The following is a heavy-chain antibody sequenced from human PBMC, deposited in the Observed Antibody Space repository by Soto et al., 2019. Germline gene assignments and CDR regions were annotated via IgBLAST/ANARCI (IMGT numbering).Heavy chain of an antibody. J-gene: IGHJ4*02. V-gene: IGHV3-74*01. Sequence: GGSLRLSCAASGFTFSSYWMHWVRQAPGKGLVWVSRINSDGSSTSYADSVKGRFTISRDNAKNTLYLQMNSLRAEDTAVNYCAKVKEVGAITLFDYWGQGTLVTVSS. CDR1: GFTFSSYW. CDR3: AKVKEVGAITLFDY. D-gene: IGHD1-26*01. CDR2: INSDGSST.